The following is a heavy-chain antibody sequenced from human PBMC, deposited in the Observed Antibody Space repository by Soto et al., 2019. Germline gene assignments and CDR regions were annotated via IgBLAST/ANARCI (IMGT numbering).Heavy chain of an antibody. CDR2: VWHDGSNK. CDR3: ARDHALVPTSIISWFDR. V-gene: IGHV3-33*01. CDR1: GFTFSNYG. D-gene: IGHD2-21*02. Sequence: QVHLVEFGGGVVQPGRSLRLSCAASGFTFSNYGMHWVRQAPGKGLEWVAVVWHDGSNKYYADSVKGRFTISRDNSANTRYLQMNSLRAEDSAVYYCARDHALVPTSIISWFDRWGQGTLVTVSS. J-gene: IGHJ5*02.